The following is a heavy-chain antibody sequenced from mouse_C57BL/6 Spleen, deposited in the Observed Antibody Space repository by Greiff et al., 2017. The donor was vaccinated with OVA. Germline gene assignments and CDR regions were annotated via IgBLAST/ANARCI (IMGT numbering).Heavy chain of an antibody. CDR2: IRLKSDNYAT. J-gene: IGHJ2*01. CDR3: TGPYYYPTYSFDY. CDR1: GFTFSNYW. V-gene: IGHV6-3*01. D-gene: IGHD1-1*01. Sequence: EVKLQESGGGLVQPGGSMKLSCVASGFTFSNYWMNWVRQSPEKGLEWVAQIRLKSDNYATHYAESVKGRFTISRDDSKSSVYLQMNNLRAEDTGIYYCTGPYYYPTYSFDYWGQGTTLTVSS.